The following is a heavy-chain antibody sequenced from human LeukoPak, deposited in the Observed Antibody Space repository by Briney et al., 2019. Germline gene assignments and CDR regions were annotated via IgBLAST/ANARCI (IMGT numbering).Heavy chain of an antibody. CDR2: INAYNGDT. J-gene: IGHJ4*02. V-gene: IGHV1-18*01. D-gene: IGHD2-2*01. CDR3: ARSPKPDPGVPAASCSRFEY. CDR1: GYIFTSYG. Sequence: ASVKVSCKASGYIFTSYGIVWVRQAPGQGLEWMGWINAYNGDTNCAQKLQGRVTMTTDTSTSTAYMELRSLTSDDTAVYYCARSPKPDPGVPAASCSRFEYWGQGTLVTVSS.